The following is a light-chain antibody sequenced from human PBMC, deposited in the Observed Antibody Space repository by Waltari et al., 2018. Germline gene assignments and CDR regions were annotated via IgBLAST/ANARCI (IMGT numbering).Light chain of an antibody. CDR2: YKSDSDK. CDR1: SGINVGAYR. CDR3: MIFHGNAWV. J-gene: IGLJ2*01. V-gene: IGLV5-45*03. Sequence: QAVLTQPSSLSASPGASASLTCTLRSGINVGAYRLSWYQPTPGSPPQYLLRYKSDSDKGLGSGVPSRFSGSKDASANAGILLISGLQSDDEADYYCMIFHGNAWVFGGGTKLTVL.